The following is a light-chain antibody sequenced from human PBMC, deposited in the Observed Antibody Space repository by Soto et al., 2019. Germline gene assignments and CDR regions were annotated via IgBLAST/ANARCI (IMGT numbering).Light chain of an antibody. CDR3: SSYTSSSTLV. CDR1: SSDVGGYNF. CDR2: EVS. V-gene: IGLV2-14*01. J-gene: IGLJ1*01. Sequence: QSALTQPASVSGSPGQSITISCTGTSSDVGGYNFVSWYQHHPGKAPKPMIYEVSNRPSGVSNRFSGSKSGNTASLTISGLQAEDEADYYCSSYTSSSTLVFGTGTKVTV.